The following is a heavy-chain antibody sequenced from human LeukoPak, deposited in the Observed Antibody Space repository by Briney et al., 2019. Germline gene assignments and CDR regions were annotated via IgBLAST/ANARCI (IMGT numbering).Heavy chain of an antibody. J-gene: IGHJ3*01. D-gene: IGHD2-2*01. CDR1: GFTFSDYY. CDR2: ISSSSSYT. V-gene: IGHV3-11*06. CDR3: ARSRELSYCSGTTCYALDAFEV. Sequence: PGGSLRLSCAASGFTFSDYYMSWIRQAPGKGLEWVSYISSSSSYTNYADSVKGRFTISRDNSKNILYLQMKSLRADDTAVYYCARSRELSYCSGTTCYALDAFEVWGQGTMVTVSS.